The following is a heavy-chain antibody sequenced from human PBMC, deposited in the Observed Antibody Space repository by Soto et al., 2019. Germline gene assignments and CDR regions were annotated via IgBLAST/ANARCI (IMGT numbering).Heavy chain of an antibody. Sequence: QVQLVQSGAEVKKPGASVKVSCKASGYTFTSYAMHWVRQAPGQRLEWMGWINAGNGNTKYSQKFQGRVTITRDTSASTAYMELSSLRSEDTALYHCASPHIAAAPTGMHGWGQGTTVTVSS. CDR3: ASPHIAAAPTGMHG. CDR1: GYTFTSYA. D-gene: IGHD6-13*01. V-gene: IGHV1-3*01. J-gene: IGHJ6*02. CDR2: INAGNGNT.